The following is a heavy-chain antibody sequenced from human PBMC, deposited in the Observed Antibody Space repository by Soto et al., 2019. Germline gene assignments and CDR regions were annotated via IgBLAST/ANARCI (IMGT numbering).Heavy chain of an antibody. Sequence: ASVKLTCKTSGYMFTSEGISWVRQAPGQGLEWMGRISAYNGNTDYAQKFRGRVTLTTDTSTSTAYMELRSLRSDDTAVYYCARDAFCGGALRCGGREVWGQGTPVSVSS. J-gene: IGHJ6*02. CDR3: ARDAFCGGALRCGGREV. D-gene: IGHD2-21*01. CDR2: ISAYNGNT. CDR1: GYMFTSEG. V-gene: IGHV1-18*01.